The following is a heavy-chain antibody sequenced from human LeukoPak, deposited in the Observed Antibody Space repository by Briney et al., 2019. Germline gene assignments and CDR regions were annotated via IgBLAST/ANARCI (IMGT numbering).Heavy chain of an antibody. CDR3: AKMGSAAAGPIDY. Sequence: GGSLRLSCAASGFTFSTYAMNWVRQAPGEGLKWVSCITGDSAYIYYADSVKGRFTISRDNSKNTLYLQMNSLRAEDTAVYYCAKMGSAAAGPIDYWGQGTLVTVSS. V-gene: IGHV3-23*01. J-gene: IGHJ4*02. D-gene: IGHD6-13*01. CDR2: ITGDSAYI. CDR1: GFTFSTYA.